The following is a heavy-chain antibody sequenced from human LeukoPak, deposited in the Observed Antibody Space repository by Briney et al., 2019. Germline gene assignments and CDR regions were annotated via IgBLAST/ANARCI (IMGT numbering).Heavy chain of an antibody. Sequence: GGSLRLSCAASGFTFSSYAMSWVRQAPGKGLGWVSAISGSGGSTYYADSVKGRFTISRDNSKNTLYLQMNSLRAEDTAVYYCAKVEEGGSGSYYPYFGYWGQGTLVTVSS. V-gene: IGHV3-23*01. CDR1: GFTFSSYA. J-gene: IGHJ4*02. D-gene: IGHD3-10*01. CDR3: AKVEEGGSGSYYPYFGY. CDR2: ISGSGGST.